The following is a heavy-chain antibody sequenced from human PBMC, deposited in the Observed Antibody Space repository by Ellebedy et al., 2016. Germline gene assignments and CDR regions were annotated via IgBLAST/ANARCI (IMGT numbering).Heavy chain of an antibody. CDR2: IRSKANSDAT. V-gene: IGHV3-73*01. Sequence: GESLKISCAASGFTFSGSAMHWVRQASGKGLEWVGRIRSKANSDATAYAASVKGRFTISRDDSKNTAYLQMNSLKTEDTAVYYCTRHRDGYNELWGQGTLVIVSS. CDR3: TRHRDGYNEL. CDR1: GFTFSGSA. D-gene: IGHD5-24*01. J-gene: IGHJ4*02.